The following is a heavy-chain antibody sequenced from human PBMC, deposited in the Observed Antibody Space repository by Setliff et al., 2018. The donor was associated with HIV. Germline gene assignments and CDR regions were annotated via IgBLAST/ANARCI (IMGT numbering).Heavy chain of an antibody. D-gene: IGHD5-12*01. CDR1: GYTFTSYG. J-gene: IGHJ4*02. V-gene: IGHV1-18*01. CDR2: ISAYNGNT. Sequence: ASVKVSCKASGYTFTSYGISWARQAPGQGLEWMGWISAYNGNTNYAQKLQGRVTMTTDTSTSTAYMELRSLRSDDTAVYYCARIPRRDGYNWGFDYWGQGTLVTVSS. CDR3: ARIPRRDGYNWGFDY.